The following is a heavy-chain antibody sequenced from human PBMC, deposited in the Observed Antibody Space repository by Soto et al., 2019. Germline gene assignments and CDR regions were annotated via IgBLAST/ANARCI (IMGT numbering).Heavy chain of an antibody. CDR3: ARLAYSHYST. CDR1: VGSIKVGGYY. Sequence: SETLSLTCTVSVGSIKVGGYYWGWIRQPPGKGLEWVATIYYSGTTYYNPSLKSRLTISLDTSRNQFSLDLTSVTAADTAVYYCARLAYSHYSTWGQGTLVTVSS. CDR2: IYYSGTT. J-gene: IGHJ4*02. V-gene: IGHV4-39*01. D-gene: IGHD5-12*01.